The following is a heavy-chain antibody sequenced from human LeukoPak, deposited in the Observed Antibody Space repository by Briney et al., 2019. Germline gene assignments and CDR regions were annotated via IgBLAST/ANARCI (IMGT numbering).Heavy chain of an antibody. V-gene: IGHV4-61*01. J-gene: IGHJ6*02. Sequence: PSETLSLTCTVSGGSVSSGSYYWSWIRQPPGKGLEWIGYIYYSGSTNYNPSLKSRVTISVDTSKNQFSLKLSSVTAADMAVYYCARDSSGWTSYGMDVWGQGTTVTVSS. CDR1: GGSVSSGSYY. CDR3: ARDSSGWTSYGMDV. D-gene: IGHD6-19*01. CDR2: IYYSGST.